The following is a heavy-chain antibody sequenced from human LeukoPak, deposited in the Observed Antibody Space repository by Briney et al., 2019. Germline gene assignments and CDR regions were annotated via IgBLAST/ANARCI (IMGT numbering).Heavy chain of an antibody. CDR1: GFNFDIFA. CDR3: AKGEMATSN. J-gene: IGHJ4*02. V-gene: IGHV3-23*01. CDR2: LGRSGGSK. Sequence: PGGSLRLSCVASGFNFDIFAMSWVRQSPGGGLEWVASLGRSGGSKNYADSVKGRFTISRDNSKNTLFLQMNSLRVEDSAIYYCAKGEMATSNWGQGTLVTVSS. D-gene: IGHD5-24*01.